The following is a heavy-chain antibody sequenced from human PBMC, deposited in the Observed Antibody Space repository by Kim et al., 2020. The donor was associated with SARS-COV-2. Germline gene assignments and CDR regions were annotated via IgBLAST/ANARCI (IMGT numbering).Heavy chain of an antibody. J-gene: IGHJ4*02. CDR2: ISYDGSNK. CDR3: AKAKDPYYYGSGRLSIDY. Sequence: GGSLRLSCAASGFTFSSYGMHWVRQAPGKGLEWVAVISYDGSNKYYADSVKGRFTISRDNSKNTLYLQMNSLRAEDTAVYYCAKAKDPYYYGSGRLSIDYWGQGTLVTVSS. V-gene: IGHV3-30*18. D-gene: IGHD3-10*01. CDR1: GFTFSSYG.